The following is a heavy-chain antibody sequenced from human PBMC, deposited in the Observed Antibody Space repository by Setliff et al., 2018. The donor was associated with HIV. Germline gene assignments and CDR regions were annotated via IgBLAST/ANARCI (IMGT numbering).Heavy chain of an antibody. Sequence: PSETLSLTCTVSGGSITSHYWSWIRQPPGKGLEWIGYMYNIGSTNYNPSLKSRLTISVDTSKNQFSLNLSSVTAAATAIYYCARIRGSTDYHYFYMDVWGKGTTVTVSS. CDR3: ARIRGSTDYHYFYMDV. CDR1: GGSITSHY. CDR2: MYNIGST. J-gene: IGHJ6*03. D-gene: IGHD3-10*01. V-gene: IGHV4-59*11.